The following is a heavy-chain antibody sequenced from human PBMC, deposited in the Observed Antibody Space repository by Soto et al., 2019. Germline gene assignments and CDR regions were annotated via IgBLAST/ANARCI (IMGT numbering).Heavy chain of an antibody. Sequence: QITLKESGPTLVKPTQTLTLTCTFSGFSLSTSGVGVGWIRQPPGKALEWLALIYWDDDKRYSPSLKSRLTIXKXTXXNQVVLTMANMDPVDTATYYCARQRDGYDNTYFQHWGQGTLVTVSS. CDR3: ARQRDGYDNTYFQH. CDR2: IYWDDDK. V-gene: IGHV2-5*02. D-gene: IGHD5-12*01. J-gene: IGHJ1*01. CDR1: GFSLSTSGVG.